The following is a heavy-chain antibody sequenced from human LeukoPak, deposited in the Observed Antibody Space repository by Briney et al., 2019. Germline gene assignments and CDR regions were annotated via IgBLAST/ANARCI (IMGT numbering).Heavy chain of an antibody. V-gene: IGHV3-21*01. J-gene: IGHJ4*02. CDR1: GFSFSSYS. CDR2: ISSSSSYI. D-gene: IGHD2-15*01. CDR3: ARDHQEYCSGGSCTYFDY. Sequence: GGSLRLSCAGSGFSFSSYSMNWVRQAPGKGLEWVSSISSSSSYIYYTDSVKGRFTISRDNAKNSLYLQMNSLRAEDTAVYYCARDHQEYCSGGSCTYFDYWGQGTLVTVSS.